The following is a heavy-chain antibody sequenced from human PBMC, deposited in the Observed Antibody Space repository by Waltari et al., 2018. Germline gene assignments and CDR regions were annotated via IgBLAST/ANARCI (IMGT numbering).Heavy chain of an antibody. CDR1: GGFVHTLS. D-gene: IGHD4-4*01. Sequence: QVHLQESGPGRLKPSETLSLTCTVSGGFVHTLSWRWIRRPAGKGLEWIGRVFSSGSTNYNSSLKSRVTMSVDTSKNQISLKLTSVTAADTGIYYCARGRGLQGFNFYYDMDVWGKGSAVTVSS. CDR2: VFSSGST. J-gene: IGHJ6*03. CDR3: ARGRGLQGFNFYYDMDV. V-gene: IGHV4-4*07.